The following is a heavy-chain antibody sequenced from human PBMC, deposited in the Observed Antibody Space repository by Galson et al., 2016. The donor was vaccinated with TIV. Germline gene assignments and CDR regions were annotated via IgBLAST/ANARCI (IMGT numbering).Heavy chain of an antibody. CDR2: VYDNGNA. J-gene: IGHJ5*02. V-gene: IGHV4-39*07. CDR3: ARKRTPPGPDNDTWFDP. CDR1: GGSIITKSYY. D-gene: IGHD3-22*01. Sequence: ETLSLTCIVSGGSIITKSYYWGWIRQPPGKGLEWIGIVYDNGNAYYNPSLKSRVTISVDTSKNQFSLKLTSVTAADTAVYYCARKRTPPGPDNDTWFDPWGHGILVTVSS.